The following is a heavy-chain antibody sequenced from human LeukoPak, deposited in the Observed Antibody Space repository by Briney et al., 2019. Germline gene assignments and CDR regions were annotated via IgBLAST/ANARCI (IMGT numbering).Heavy chain of an antibody. CDR3: ATTRGPIRFLEWLSSGAFDI. CDR1: GFTFSSYS. V-gene: IGHV3-21*04. D-gene: IGHD3-3*01. J-gene: IGHJ3*02. Sequence: RSGGSLRLSCAASGFTFSSYSMNWVRQAPGKGREWVSSISSSSSYIYYADSVKGRFTISRDNSKNTLYLQMNSLRAEDTAVYYCATTRGPIRFLEWLSSGAFDIWGQGTMVTVSS. CDR2: ISSSSSYI.